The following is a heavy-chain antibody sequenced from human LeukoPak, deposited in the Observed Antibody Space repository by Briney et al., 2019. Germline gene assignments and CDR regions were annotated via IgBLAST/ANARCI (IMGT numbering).Heavy chain of an antibody. CDR3: ASPSKRGFGELFPGNAFDI. D-gene: IGHD3-10*01. Sequence: ASVKVSCKASGYTFTSYAMHWVRQAPGQRLEWMGWINAGNGNTKYSQKFQGRVTITRDTSASTAYMELSSLRSEDTAVYYCASPSKRGFGELFPGNAFDIWGQGTMVTVSS. J-gene: IGHJ3*02. CDR2: INAGNGNT. CDR1: GYTFTSYA. V-gene: IGHV1-3*01.